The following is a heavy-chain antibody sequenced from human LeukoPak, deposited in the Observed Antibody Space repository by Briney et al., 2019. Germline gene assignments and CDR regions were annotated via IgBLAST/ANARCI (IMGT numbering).Heavy chain of an antibody. J-gene: IGHJ5*02. CDR3: ARERKENWFDP. CDR2: IYHSGST. Sequence: SETLSLTCAVSGGSISSGGYSWSWIRQLPGKGLEWIGYIYHSGSTYYNPSLKSRVTISVDRSKNQFSLKLSSVTAADTAVYYCARERKENWFDPWGQGTLVTVSS. V-gene: IGHV4-30-2*01. D-gene: IGHD1-14*01. CDR1: GGSISSGGYS.